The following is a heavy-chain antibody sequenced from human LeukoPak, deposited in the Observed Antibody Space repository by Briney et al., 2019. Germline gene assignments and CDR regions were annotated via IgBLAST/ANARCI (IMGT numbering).Heavy chain of an antibody. CDR3: ARAISAGSPITASDC. CDR2: INPNSDFT. Sequence: ASVKVSCKTSGYTFTAYYMHWARQAPGQGLEWMGWINPNSDFTNFAQNFQGRVTMTSDTSISTAYMELSRLRSDDTAVYYCARAISAGSPITASDCWGQGTLVTVSS. CDR1: GYTFTAYY. D-gene: IGHD2-15*01. J-gene: IGHJ4*02. V-gene: IGHV1-2*02.